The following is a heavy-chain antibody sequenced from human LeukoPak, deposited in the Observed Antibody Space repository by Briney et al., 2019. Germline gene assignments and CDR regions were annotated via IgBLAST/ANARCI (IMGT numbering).Heavy chain of an antibody. CDR2: ISSSSSYI. J-gene: IGHJ5*02. V-gene: IGHV3-21*01. D-gene: IGHD2-2*01. Sequence: PGGSLRLSCAASGFTFSSYSMTWVRQAPGKGLEWVSSISSSSSYIYYADSVKGRFTISRGNAKNSLYLQMNSLRAEDTAVYYCARSREYHPPGWFDPWGQGTLVTVSS. CDR1: GFTFSSYS. CDR3: ARSREYHPPGWFDP.